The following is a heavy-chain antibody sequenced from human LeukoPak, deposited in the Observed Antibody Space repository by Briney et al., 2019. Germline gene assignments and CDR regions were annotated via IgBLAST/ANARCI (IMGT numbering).Heavy chain of an antibody. D-gene: IGHD4-17*01. J-gene: IGHJ4*02. CDR3: ARLINDYGDLNYFDY. CDR2: IYHSGKT. Sequence: KPSETLSLTCAVSGYSISSGYYWGWIRQPPGKGLEWIASIYHSGKTHYNPSLKSRVTLSVDTSKNQFSLKLSSVTAADTAVYYCARLINDYGDLNYFDYWGQGTLVTVSS. V-gene: IGHV4-38-2*01. CDR1: GYSISSGYY.